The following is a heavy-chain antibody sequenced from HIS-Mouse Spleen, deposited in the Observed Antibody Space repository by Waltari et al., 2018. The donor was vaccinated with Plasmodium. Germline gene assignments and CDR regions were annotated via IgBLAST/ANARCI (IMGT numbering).Heavy chain of an antibody. J-gene: IGHJ4*02. CDR1: GFPVVSYG. CDR2: ISYDGSNK. Sequence: QVQLVGSGGGVVMPGRFLSTLCSALGFPVVSYGIHWVRQAPGKGLEWVAVISYDGSNKYYADSVKGRFTISRDNSKNTLYLQMNSLRAEDTAVYYCAKAQGVINFDYWGQGTLVTVSS. CDR3: AKAQGVINFDY. D-gene: IGHD3-16*01. V-gene: IGHV3-30*18.